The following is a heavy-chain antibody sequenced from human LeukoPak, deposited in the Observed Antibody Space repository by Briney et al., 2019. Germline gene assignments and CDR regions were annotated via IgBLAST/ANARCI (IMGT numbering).Heavy chain of an antibody. Sequence: ASVNVSCKASGGTFISYAISWVRQAPGQGLEWMGGIIPIFGTANYAQKFQGRVTITADESTSTAYMELSSLRSEDTAVYYCARGITMVREGFDYWGQGTLVTVSS. CDR3: ARGITMVREGFDY. CDR2: IIPIFGTA. J-gene: IGHJ4*02. V-gene: IGHV1-69*13. D-gene: IGHD3-10*01. CDR1: GGTFISYA.